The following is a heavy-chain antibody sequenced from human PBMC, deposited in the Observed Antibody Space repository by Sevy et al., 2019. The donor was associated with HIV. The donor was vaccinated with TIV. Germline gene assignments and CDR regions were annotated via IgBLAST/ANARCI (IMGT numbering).Heavy chain of an antibody. D-gene: IGHD6-25*01. Sequence: GGSLRLSCAASGFTFSSYAMHWVRQAPGKGLEWVAVISYDGSNKYYADSVKGRFTISRDNSKNTLYLQMNSLRAEDTGVYYCARDIIAATPYYYYGMDVWGQGTTVTVSS. V-gene: IGHV3-30-3*01. CDR2: ISYDGSNK. J-gene: IGHJ6*02. CDR3: ARDIIAATPYYYYGMDV. CDR1: GFTFSSYA.